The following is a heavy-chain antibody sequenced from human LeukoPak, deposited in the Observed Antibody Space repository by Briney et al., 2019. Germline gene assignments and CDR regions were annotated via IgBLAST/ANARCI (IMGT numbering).Heavy chain of an antibody. CDR3: ARDSFYSGYDSKRADDAFDI. CDR1: GGTFSSYA. CDR2: IISIFGTA. D-gene: IGHD5-12*01. V-gene: IGHV1-69*01. J-gene: IGHJ3*02. Sequence: SAMVSCKASGGTFSSYAFSWGRRAPGQGLQWMVGIISIFGTANYAQKFQGRVTITADESTSTADMELSSLRSEYTAVYYCARDSFYSGYDSKRADDAFDIWGQGTMVTVSS.